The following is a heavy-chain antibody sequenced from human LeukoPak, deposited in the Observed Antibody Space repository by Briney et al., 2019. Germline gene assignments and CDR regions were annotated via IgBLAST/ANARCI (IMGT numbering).Heavy chain of an antibody. Sequence: GGSLRLSCAASGFTFGNYDMHWVRQAPGEGLEWVAVIWYDGSNQYYADSVKRRFTISRDNSKNTLYLQMNSLRAEDTAVYYCARDSSQNFDYWGQGSLVTVAS. V-gene: IGHV3-33*01. J-gene: IGHJ4*02. CDR2: IWYDGSNQ. CDR1: GFTFGNYD. D-gene: IGHD6-13*01. CDR3: ARDSSQNFDY.